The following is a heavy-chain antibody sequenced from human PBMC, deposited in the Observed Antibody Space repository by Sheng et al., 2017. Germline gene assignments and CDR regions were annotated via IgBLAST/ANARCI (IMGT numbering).Heavy chain of an antibody. CDR1: GYSISSGYY. CDR3: ARADCGGDCYHYYYYGMDV. CDR2: IYHSGST. D-gene: IGHD2-21*01. V-gene: IGHV4-38-2*01. Sequence: QVQLQESGPGLVKPSETLSLTCAVSGYSISSGYYWGWIRQPPGKGLEWIGSIYHSGSTYYNPSLKSRVTISVDTSKNQFSLKLSSVTAADTAVYYCARADCGGDCYHYYYYGMDVWGQGTTVTV. J-gene: IGHJ6*02.